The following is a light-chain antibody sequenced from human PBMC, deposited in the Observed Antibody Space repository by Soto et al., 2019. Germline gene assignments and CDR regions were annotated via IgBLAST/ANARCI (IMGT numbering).Light chain of an antibody. CDR2: VAS. J-gene: IGKJ2*01. Sequence: EIVLTQSPGTLSLSPGERATLSCRASRSLSSSYVVWYQQKPGQAPRLLIYVASRRATGIPDRFSGSGSATEYTLTISRLEAEDFAVYYCQQQGTFGQGTRLEIK. CDR1: RSLSSSY. CDR3: QQQGT. V-gene: IGKV3-20*01.